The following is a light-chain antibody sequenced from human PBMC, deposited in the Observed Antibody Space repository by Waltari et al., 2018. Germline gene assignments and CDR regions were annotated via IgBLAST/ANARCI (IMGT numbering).Light chain of an antibody. V-gene: IGLV3-1*01. Sequence: SYEVTQPPSVSVSPGQTATIACSGDKLEDKFTAWFQQRPGQSPVLIIYRDTKRPPGIPERCFGYNSGNTATLTISGTQAMDEGDYYCQAWDSSSVVFGGGTKLTVL. CDR3: QAWDSSSVV. CDR2: RDT. J-gene: IGLJ3*02. CDR1: KLEDKF.